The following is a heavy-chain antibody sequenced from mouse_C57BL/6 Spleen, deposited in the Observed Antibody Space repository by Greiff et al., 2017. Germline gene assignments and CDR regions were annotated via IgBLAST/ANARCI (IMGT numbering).Heavy chain of an antibody. CDR2: INPSSGYT. CDR1: GYTFTSYW. Sequence: QVQLQQSGAELAKPGASVKLSCKASGYTFTSYWMHWVKQRPGQGLEWIGYINPSSGYTKYNQKFKDKDTLTADKSSSTAYMQLSSLTYEDSAIYYCARYSNYPCYCAMDYWGQGTSVTVSS. D-gene: IGHD2-5*01. CDR3: ARYSNYPCYCAMDY. J-gene: IGHJ4*01. V-gene: IGHV1-7*01.